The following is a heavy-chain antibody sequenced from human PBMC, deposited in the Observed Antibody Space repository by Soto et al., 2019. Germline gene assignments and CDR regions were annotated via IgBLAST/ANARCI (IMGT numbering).Heavy chain of an antibody. Sequence: QVQLVQSGAEVKKPGASVKVSCKASGYSFSNYAIHWVRQAPGQGLEWMGWINVDTGNTKYSQKLQDRVTITRDTSAGTVYIEVSRLRSEDTAVYYCASPDDNYFDRPGRRTDPYDYGMDVWGQGTTVTVSS. D-gene: IGHD3-9*01. J-gene: IGHJ6*02. CDR3: ASPDDNYFDRPGRRTDPYDYGMDV. CDR2: INVDTGNT. CDR1: GYSFSNYA. V-gene: IGHV1-3*01.